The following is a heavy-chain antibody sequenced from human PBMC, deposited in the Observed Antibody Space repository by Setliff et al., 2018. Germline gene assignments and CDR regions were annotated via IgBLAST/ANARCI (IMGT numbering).Heavy chain of an antibody. CDR2: ISSGGSST. CDR1: DFTFSNYG. CDR3: VRLYATSWYSSWFDP. D-gene: IGHD2-21*01. V-gene: IGHV3-48*04. Sequence: PGGSLRLSCAVSDFTFSNYGMHWVRQAPGKGLEWVSHISSGGSSTYYADSVKGRFTISRDNAKKSLYLQMNSLRAEDTAVHYCVRLYATSWYSSWFDPWGQGTLVTVSS. J-gene: IGHJ5*02.